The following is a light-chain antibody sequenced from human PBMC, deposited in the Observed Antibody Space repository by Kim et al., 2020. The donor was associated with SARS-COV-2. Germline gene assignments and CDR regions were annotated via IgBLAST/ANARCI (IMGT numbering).Light chain of an antibody. CDR2: DAS. V-gene: IGKV1-33*01. CDR1: QDIIYY. CDR3: QQYHNLVT. J-gene: IGKJ4*01. Sequence: DIEMTQSPSSLSASVGDKVTITCQASQDIIYYLNWLQKKPGQAPKVLVYDASNLATGVPSRFSGSGYGTHFTFTISSLQPEDFATYYCQQYHNLVTFGGGTKVDIK.